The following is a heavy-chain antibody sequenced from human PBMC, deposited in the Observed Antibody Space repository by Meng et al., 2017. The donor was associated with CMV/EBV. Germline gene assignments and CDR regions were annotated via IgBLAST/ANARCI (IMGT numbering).Heavy chain of an antibody. CDR2: IYYSGDT. D-gene: IGHD5-12*01. J-gene: IGHJ3*02. CDR3: ARGYSASSGESDAFDI. Sequence: SETLSLTCTASGSSISSFFLSWIRQPPGKGLEWVAYIYYSGDTEYNPSLKSRVTISLETSKNQFSLKLNSMTAADTARYYCARGYSASSGESDAFDIWGQGTMVTVSS. CDR1: GSSISSFF. V-gene: IGHV4-59*01.